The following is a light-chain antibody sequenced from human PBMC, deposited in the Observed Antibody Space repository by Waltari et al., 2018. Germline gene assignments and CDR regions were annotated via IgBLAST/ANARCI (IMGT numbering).Light chain of an antibody. Sequence: SGLTQPASVSGSPGQSITLSCTGTRSDFGYYNFVSWYQQHPGKAPKLVIFDVSRWPSGVSHRFSGSKSGNTASLTISGLQAEDEAAYYCASYTSANTVLFGGGTKVTVL. CDR2: DVS. CDR3: ASYTSANTVL. CDR1: RSDFGYYNF. V-gene: IGLV2-14*03. J-gene: IGLJ2*01.